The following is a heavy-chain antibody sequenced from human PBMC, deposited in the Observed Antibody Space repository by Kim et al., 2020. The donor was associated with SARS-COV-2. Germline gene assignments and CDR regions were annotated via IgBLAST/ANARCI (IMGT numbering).Heavy chain of an antibody. D-gene: IGHD2-21*01. J-gene: IGHJ6*01. CDR2: ISYDGSNK. Sequence: GGSLRLSCAASGFTFSSYGMNWVRQAPGKGLEWVAVISYDGSNKYYADSVKGRFTISRDNSKNTLYLQMNSLRAEDTAVYYCAKDLEDSNTWLIAMAYY. CDR1: GFTFSSYG. V-gene: IGHV3-30*18. CDR3: AKDLEDSNTWLIAMAYY.